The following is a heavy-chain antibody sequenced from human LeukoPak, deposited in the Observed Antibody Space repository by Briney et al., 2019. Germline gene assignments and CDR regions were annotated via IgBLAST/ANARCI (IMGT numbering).Heavy chain of an antibody. CDR1: GYTFTGYY. Sequence: ASVKVSCKASGYTFTGYYMHCVRQAPGQGLGWMGWINPNSGGTNYAQKFQGRVTMTRDTSISTAYMELSRLRSDDTAVYYCAREDYDFWSGSSGHYMDVWGKGTTVTVSS. D-gene: IGHD3-3*01. V-gene: IGHV1-2*02. J-gene: IGHJ6*03. CDR2: INPNSGGT. CDR3: AREDYDFWSGSSGHYMDV.